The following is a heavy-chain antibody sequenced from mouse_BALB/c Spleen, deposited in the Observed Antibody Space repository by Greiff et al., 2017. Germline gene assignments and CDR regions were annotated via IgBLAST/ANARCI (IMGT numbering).Heavy chain of an antibody. Sequence: VQLQQPGAELVKPGASVKLSCKASGYTFTSYWMHWVKQRPGQGLEWIGEINPSNGRTNYNEKFKSKATLTVDKSSSTAYMQLSSLTSEDSAVYYCARRGYGNYVTEAYWGQGTLGTVSA. D-gene: IGHD2-1*01. J-gene: IGHJ3*01. V-gene: IGHV1S81*02. CDR2: INPSNGRT. CDR3: ARRGYGNYVTEAY. CDR1: GYTFTSYW.